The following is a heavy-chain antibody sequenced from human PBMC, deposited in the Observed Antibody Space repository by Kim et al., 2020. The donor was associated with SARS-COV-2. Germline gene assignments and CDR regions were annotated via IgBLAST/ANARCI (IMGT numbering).Heavy chain of an antibody. J-gene: IGHJ3*01. CDR1: GFNFGPFW. D-gene: IGHD5-18*01. CDR3: VRDRGYPDSFDV. CDR2: MNSDGTTI. Sequence: GGSLRLSCAASGFNFGPFWMHWVRQTPGKGLVWVSHMNSDGTTIVHADSVKGRFTISRDNAKHTLFLQMNSLRAEDTAVYYCVRDRGYPDSFDVWGPGTMVTVSS. V-gene: IGHV3-74*01.